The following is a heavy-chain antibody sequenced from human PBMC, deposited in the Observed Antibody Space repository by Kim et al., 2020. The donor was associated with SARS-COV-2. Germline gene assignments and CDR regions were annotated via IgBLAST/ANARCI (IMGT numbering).Heavy chain of an antibody. CDR3: ARDRVGPNYYGSAGYPAFDWYFDL. J-gene: IGHJ2*01. D-gene: IGHD3-10*01. CDR2: ISSSSSTI. V-gene: IGHV3-48*04. CDR1: GFTFSSYS. Sequence: GGSLRLSCAASGFTFSSYSMNWVRQAPGKGLEWVSYISSSSSTIYYADSVKGRFTISRDNAKNSLYLQMNSLRAEDTAVYYCARDRVGPNYYGSAGYPAFDWYFDLWGRGTLVTVSS.